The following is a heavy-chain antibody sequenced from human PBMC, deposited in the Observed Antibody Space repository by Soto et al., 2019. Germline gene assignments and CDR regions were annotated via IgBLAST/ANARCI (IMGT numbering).Heavy chain of an antibody. CDR2: IEYSGIA. V-gene: IGHV4-59*08. J-gene: IGHJ3*01. CDR1: SGSISMYF. CDR3: ARHAVLSSVIGVGKDSFDA. Sequence: QVQLQESGPGLVKPSETLSLTCTVSSGSISMYFWSWIRQSPGKGLEWIGYIEYSGIASYNPSLTSGRTMSVDTPKNQDSLLLNSVTAADTAVYYCARHAVLSSVIGVGKDSFDAWGQGTMVTVSA. D-gene: IGHD2-2*01.